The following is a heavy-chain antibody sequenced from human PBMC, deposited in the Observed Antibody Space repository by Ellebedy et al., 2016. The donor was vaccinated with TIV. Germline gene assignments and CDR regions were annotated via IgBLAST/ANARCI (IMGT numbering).Heavy chain of an antibody. D-gene: IGHD1-26*01. CDR1: GYSFTNYW. Sequence: GESLKISCKGSGYSFTNYWIGWVRQVSGKGLEWMGIIYPGDSDARYSPSFQGLVTMSVDKSTNTAYLQLRSLKASDTAIYYCAKMGIVDRGSHWESGWFEYWGQGSLVTVSS. CDR2: IYPGDSDA. CDR3: AKMGIVDRGSHWESGWFEY. J-gene: IGHJ5*01. V-gene: IGHV5-51*01.